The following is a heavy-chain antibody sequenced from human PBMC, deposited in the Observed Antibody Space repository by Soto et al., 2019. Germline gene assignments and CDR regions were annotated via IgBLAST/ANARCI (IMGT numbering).Heavy chain of an antibody. CDR3: AGGGGGYYYGSGSYTPPNF. Sequence: GASVKVSCKASGYTFTSYGISWVRQAPGQGLEWMGWISAYNGNTNYAQKLQGRVTMTTDTSTSTAYMELRSLRSDDTAVYYCAGGGGGYYYGSGSYTPPNFWGQGTLVTVSS. J-gene: IGHJ4*02. CDR1: GYTFTSYG. CDR2: ISAYNGNT. D-gene: IGHD3-10*01. V-gene: IGHV1-18*01.